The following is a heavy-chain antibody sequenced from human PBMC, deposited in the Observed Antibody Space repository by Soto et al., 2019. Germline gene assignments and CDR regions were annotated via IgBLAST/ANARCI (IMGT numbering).Heavy chain of an antibody. CDR2: MNPGSGKT. V-gene: IGHV1-8*02. J-gene: IGHJ5*02. D-gene: IGHD6-13*01. Sequence: GASVKVSCKASGYTCINFDISGMVQSSVQWLEWLGWMNPGSGKTGYASKFQGRVAMTRDASTGTSHLELSSLTSDDTAVYYCARMASAGTLNWFDPWGQGTLVTVSS. CDR1: GYTCINFD. CDR3: ARMASAGTLNWFDP.